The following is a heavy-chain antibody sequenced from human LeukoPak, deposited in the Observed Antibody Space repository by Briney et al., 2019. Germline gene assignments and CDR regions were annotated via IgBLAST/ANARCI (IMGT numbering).Heavy chain of an antibody. V-gene: IGHV3-23*01. J-gene: IGHJ4*02. D-gene: IGHD3-22*01. Sequence: GGSLRLSCAVSGITLSNYGMSWVRQAPGRGLEWVAGISDSGGRTNYADSVKGRFTISRDNPKNPLYLQMNSLRAEDTAVYFCAKRGVVIRVILVGFHKAAYYFDSWGQGALVTVSS. CDR1: GITLSNYG. CDR2: ISDSGGRT. CDR3: AKRGVVIRVILVGFHKAAYYFDS.